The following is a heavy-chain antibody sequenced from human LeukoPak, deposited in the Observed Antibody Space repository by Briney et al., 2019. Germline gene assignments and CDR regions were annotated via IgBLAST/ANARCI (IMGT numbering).Heavy chain of an antibody. CDR1: GFTFSTYT. CDR3: AGNRFNLFSYYFEY. V-gene: IGHV3-21*01. Sequence: PGGSLRLSCAASGFTFSTYTMNWVRQAPGKGLEWVSSISSSSTYIYYADSVKGRFTISRDNAKSSLYLQMNSLRAEDSAVYYCAGNRFNLFSYYFEYWGQGTLVTVPS. D-gene: IGHD3-3*01. CDR2: ISSSSTYI. J-gene: IGHJ4*02.